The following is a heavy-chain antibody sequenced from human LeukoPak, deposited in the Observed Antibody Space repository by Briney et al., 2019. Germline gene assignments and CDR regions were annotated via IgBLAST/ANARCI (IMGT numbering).Heavy chain of an antibody. J-gene: IGHJ4*02. V-gene: IGHV1-69*04. CDR3: ARSVGGATTPRFDY. Sequence: SVKVSCKASGDTFSRYAISWVRQAPGQGLEWMGRIIPSLDIPNYPQKFQGRVTITADKSTSTAYMEVRSLGSEDTAVYYRARSVGGATTPRFDYWGQGTLVTVSS. CDR1: GDTFSRYA. D-gene: IGHD1-26*01. CDR2: IIPSLDIP.